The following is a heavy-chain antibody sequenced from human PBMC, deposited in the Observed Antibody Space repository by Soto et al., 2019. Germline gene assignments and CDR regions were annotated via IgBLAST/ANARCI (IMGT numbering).Heavy chain of an antibody. J-gene: IGHJ6*02. Sequence: SETLSLTCSFSGDSVTSHYLTWIRQSPGKGLEWIGYIYYSGSTNYNPSLKSRVTISVDTSKNQFSLKLSSVTAADTAVYYCARTFYGDYPFSLGYGMDVWGQGTTVTVSS. D-gene: IGHD4-17*01. V-gene: IGHV4-59*02. CDR1: GDSVTSHY. CDR3: ARTFYGDYPFSLGYGMDV. CDR2: IYYSGST.